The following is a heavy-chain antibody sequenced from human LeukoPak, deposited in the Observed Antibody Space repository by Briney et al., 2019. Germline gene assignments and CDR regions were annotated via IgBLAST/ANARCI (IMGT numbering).Heavy chain of an antibody. V-gene: IGHV4-39*01. CDR2: IYYSGST. CDR3: ARVLWFGEILDY. Sequence: PSETLSLTCTVSGGSISSSSYYWGWIRQPPGKGLEWIGSIYYSGSTYYNPSLKSRVTISVVTSKNQFSLKLSSVTAADTAVYYCARVLWFGEILDYWGQGTLVTVSS. J-gene: IGHJ4*02. CDR1: GGSISSSSYY. D-gene: IGHD3-10*01.